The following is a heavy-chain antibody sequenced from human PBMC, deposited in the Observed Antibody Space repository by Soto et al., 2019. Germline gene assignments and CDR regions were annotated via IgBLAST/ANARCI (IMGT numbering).Heavy chain of an antibody. CDR2: IKQDGSEN. CDR3: ARGRYCSRGSCYFDY. V-gene: IGHV3-7*04. D-gene: IGHD2-15*01. CDR1: GCTFSNYW. Sequence: GGSLRLSCAASGCTFSNYWMIFVRQAPGEGLEWVANIKQDGSENSYGDSVKGRLTMSRDHDKKSVYPQMHSLRAEDTAVYYCARGRYCSRGSCYFDYCGQRHRVPASS. J-gene: IGHJ4*02.